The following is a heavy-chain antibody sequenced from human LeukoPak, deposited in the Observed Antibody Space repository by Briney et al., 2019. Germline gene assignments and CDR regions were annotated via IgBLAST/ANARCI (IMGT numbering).Heavy chain of an antibody. J-gene: IGHJ6*02. Sequence: ASVKVSCKASGYTFTSYYMHWVRQAPGQGLEWMGWINPNSGGTNYAQKFQGRVTITADKSTSTAYMELSSLRSEDTAVYYCARDVRGSGYDYYGMDVWGQGTTVTVSS. V-gene: IGHV1-2*02. CDR3: ARDVRGSGYDYYGMDV. D-gene: IGHD3-10*02. CDR2: INPNSGGT. CDR1: GYTFTSYY.